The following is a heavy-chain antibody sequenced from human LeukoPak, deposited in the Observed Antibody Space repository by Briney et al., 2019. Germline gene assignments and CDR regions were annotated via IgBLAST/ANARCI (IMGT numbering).Heavy chain of an antibody. J-gene: IGHJ4*02. CDR1: GFTSRSYA. CDR2: ISGSGGST. V-gene: IGHV3-23*01. D-gene: IGHD3-10*01. Sequence: GGSLRLSCAASGFTSRSYAMSWVRQAPGKGLEWVSSISGSGGSTYYADSVRGRFTISRDNSKNTLYVQMNSLRAEDTAVYYCARLGDYYGSGSLDYWGQGTLVTVSS. CDR3: ARLGDYYGSGSLDY.